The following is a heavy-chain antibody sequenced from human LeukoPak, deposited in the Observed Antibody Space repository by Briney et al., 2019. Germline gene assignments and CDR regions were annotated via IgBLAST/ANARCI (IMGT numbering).Heavy chain of an antibody. J-gene: IGHJ5*02. D-gene: IGHD6-13*01. CDR1: GFTFSSYW. V-gene: IGHV3-74*01. CDR2: ISYDGGDP. Sequence: GGSLRLSCAASGFTFSSYWMHWVRQAPGKGLVWVSRISYDGGDPSYADSVKGRFTISRNNAKNTLYLQMNSLTAEDTAVYYCARGYSSRLYNWLDPWGQGTLVTVSS. CDR3: ARGYSSRLYNWLDP.